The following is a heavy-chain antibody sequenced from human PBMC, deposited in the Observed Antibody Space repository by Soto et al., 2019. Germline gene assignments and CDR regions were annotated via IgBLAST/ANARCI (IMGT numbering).Heavy chain of an antibody. D-gene: IGHD2-15*01. J-gene: IGHJ4*02. V-gene: IGHV4-59*08. CDR2: TYYSGST. Sequence: SETLSLTCTVSGGSISSYYWSWIRQPPGKGLEWIGYTYYSGSTNYNPSLKSRVTISVDTSKNQFSLKLSSVTAADTAVYYCARRWGSAADYWGQGTLVTVS. CDR1: GGSISSYY. CDR3: ARRWGSAADY.